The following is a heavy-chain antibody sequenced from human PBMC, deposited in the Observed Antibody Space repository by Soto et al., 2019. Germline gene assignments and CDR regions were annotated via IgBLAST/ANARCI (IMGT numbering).Heavy chain of an antibody. D-gene: IGHD6-6*01. CDR2: IYYSGST. CDR1: GGSISSSSYY. Sequence: SETLSLTCTVSGGSISSSSYYWGWIRQPPGKGLEWIGSIYYSGSTYYNPSLKSRVTISVDTSKNQFSLKLSSVTAADTAVYYCARVGYSSSSGSWFDPWGQGTLVTVSS. V-gene: IGHV4-39*01. J-gene: IGHJ5*02. CDR3: ARVGYSSSSGSWFDP.